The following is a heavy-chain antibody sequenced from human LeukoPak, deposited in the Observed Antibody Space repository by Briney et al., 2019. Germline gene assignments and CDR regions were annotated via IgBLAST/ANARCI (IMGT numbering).Heavy chain of an antibody. J-gene: IGHJ4*02. Sequence: SETLSLTCTVSGGSISSGDYYWSWIRQHPGKGLEWIGYIYYSGSTYYNPSLKSRVTISVDTYKNQFSLKRSSVTAADTAVYYWARVGGGQLWLVDYWGQGTLVTVSS. CDR2: IYYSGST. CDR1: GGSISSGDYY. V-gene: IGHV4-31*03. D-gene: IGHD5-18*01. CDR3: ARVGGGQLWLVDY.